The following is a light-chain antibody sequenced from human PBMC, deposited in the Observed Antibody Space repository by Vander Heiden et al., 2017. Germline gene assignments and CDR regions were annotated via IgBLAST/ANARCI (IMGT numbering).Light chain of an antibody. Sequence: EIVLTQSPGTLSLFPVARTTLPCGASESVSSSYIAWYQQKPGQAPRLLIYGASSRATGIPDRFSGSGSGTDFTLTISRLEPEDFAVYYCQQYGTSPRTFGQGTKLEIK. CDR2: GAS. V-gene: IGKV3-20*01. J-gene: IGKJ2*01. CDR1: ESVSSSY. CDR3: QQYGTSPRT.